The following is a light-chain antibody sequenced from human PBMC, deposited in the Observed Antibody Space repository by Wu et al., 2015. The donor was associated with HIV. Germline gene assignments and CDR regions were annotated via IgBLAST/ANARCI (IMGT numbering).Light chain of an antibody. CDR1: QGVSSSY. J-gene: IGKJ3*01. CDR3: QQYGSSPRLFT. CDR2: SAS. V-gene: IGKV3-20*01. Sequence: EIVLTQSPGTLSLSPGERATLSCRASQGVSSSYLAWYQHRAGQAPRLLIYSASIRATGIPARFSGSGSGADFTLTISRLEPEDSAVYYCQQYGSSPRLFTFGPGTKVDIK.